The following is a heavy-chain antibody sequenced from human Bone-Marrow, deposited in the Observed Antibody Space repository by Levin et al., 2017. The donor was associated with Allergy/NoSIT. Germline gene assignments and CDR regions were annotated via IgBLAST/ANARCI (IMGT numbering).Heavy chain of an antibody. CDR3: ARHADGGSDRQYGFDT. CDR2: IFYSGTI. CDR1: GGSISSINYF. D-gene: IGHD5-24*01. J-gene: IGHJ3*02. Sequence: SETLSLTCTVSGGSISSINYFWGWIRQTPGKGLEWIGSIFYSGTIYYNPSLKSRVTISADTSKNQFSLSLTSVTAADTAVYYCARHADGGSDRQYGFDTWGQGTMLTVSP. V-gene: IGHV4-39*01.